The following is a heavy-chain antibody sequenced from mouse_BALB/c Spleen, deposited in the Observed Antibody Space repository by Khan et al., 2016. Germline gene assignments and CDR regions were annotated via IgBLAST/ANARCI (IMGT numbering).Heavy chain of an antibody. Sequence: QVQLQQSGAELVKPGASVKLSCKASGYTFTSYDINWVRQRPEQGLEWIGWIFPGDGSTKYTEKFKGKATLTTDKYSSTAYMQLSRLTSEDSAVCFCARGWDGAWFAYWGQGTLVTVSA. CDR1: GYTFTSYD. J-gene: IGHJ3*01. CDR2: IFPGDGST. CDR3: ARGWDGAWFAY. V-gene: IGHV1-85*01. D-gene: IGHD4-1*01.